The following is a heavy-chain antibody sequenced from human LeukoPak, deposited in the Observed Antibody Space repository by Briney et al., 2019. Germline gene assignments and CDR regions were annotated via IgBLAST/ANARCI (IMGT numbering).Heavy chain of an antibody. V-gene: IGHV3-48*01. Sequence: GGSLRLSCAASGFTFSSYSMNWVRQAPGKGLEWISYIGSSGNTKYYADSVKGRFTISRDNAKNSLYLQMNSLRAEDMAVYYCARDDRYGFDYWGQGTLVTVSS. CDR2: IGSSGNTK. CDR3: ARDDRYGFDY. D-gene: IGHD5-18*01. CDR1: GFTFSSYS. J-gene: IGHJ4*02.